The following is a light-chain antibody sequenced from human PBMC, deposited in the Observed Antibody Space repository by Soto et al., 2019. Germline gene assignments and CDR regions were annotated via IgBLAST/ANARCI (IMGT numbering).Light chain of an antibody. V-gene: IGLV1-44*01. Sequence: QSVLTQPPSASGTPGQRVTISCSGSSSNIGSNTVNWYQQLPGTAPKLLIYSNNQRPSGVPDRFSGSKSGTSASLAISGLQSDDEADYYCAAWDDSLNGPGVFGGGTKLTVL. CDR3: AAWDDSLNGPGV. J-gene: IGLJ3*02. CDR2: SNN. CDR1: SSNIGSNT.